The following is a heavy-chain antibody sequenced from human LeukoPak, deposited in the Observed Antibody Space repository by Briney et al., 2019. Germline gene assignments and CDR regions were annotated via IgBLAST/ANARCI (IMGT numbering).Heavy chain of an antibody. J-gene: IGHJ4*02. V-gene: IGHV1-2*02. CDR3: ARDFTTYYYDSSGYPLGF. CDR2: INPNSGGT. D-gene: IGHD3-22*01. Sequence: GASVKVSCKASGYTFTGYYMHWVRQAPGQGLEWMGWINPNSGGTNYAQKFQGRVTMTRDASISTAYMELSRLRSDDTAVYYCARDFTTYYYDSSGYPLGFWGQGTLVTVSS. CDR1: GYTFTGYY.